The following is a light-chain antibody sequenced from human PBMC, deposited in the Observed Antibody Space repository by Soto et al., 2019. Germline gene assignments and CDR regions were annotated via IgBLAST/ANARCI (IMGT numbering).Light chain of an antibody. CDR1: QTVTSSY. CDR2: GAS. Sequence: EIVLTQSPGTLSLSPGERVTLSCRASQTVTSSYLGWYQQKPGQAPRLLIYGASSRATGVPDRFSGSGSGTAFTLTISRLEPEDFAVYYCQQYGGSPFTFGPGTRVDTK. J-gene: IGKJ3*01. CDR3: QQYGGSPFT. V-gene: IGKV3-20*01.